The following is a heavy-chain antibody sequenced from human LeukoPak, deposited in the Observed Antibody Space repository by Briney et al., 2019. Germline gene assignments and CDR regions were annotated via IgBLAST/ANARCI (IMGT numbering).Heavy chain of an antibody. Sequence: GGSLRLSCAASGFTFSSYAMHWVRQAPGKGLEWVAVISYDGSNKYYADSVKGRFTISRDNSKNTLYLQMNSLGAEDTAVYYCARAGGDSSSWYNYYYYYMDVWGKGTTVTVSS. D-gene: IGHD6-13*01. CDR1: GFTFSSYA. V-gene: IGHV3-30*01. CDR2: ISYDGSNK. CDR3: ARAGGDSSSWYNYYYYYMDV. J-gene: IGHJ6*03.